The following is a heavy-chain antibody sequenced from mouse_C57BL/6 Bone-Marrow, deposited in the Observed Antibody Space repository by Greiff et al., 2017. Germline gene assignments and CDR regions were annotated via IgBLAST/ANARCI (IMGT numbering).Heavy chain of an antibody. D-gene: IGHD3-2*02. CDR2: IYPGSGST. V-gene: IGHV1-55*01. Sequence: QVQLKQPGAELVKPGASVKMSCKASGYTFTSYWITWVKQRPGQGLEWIGDIYPGSGSTNYNEKFKSKATLAVDTSSSTAYMQLSSLTSEDSAVYYCARSGDSSGYWGQGTTLTVSS. CDR1: GYTFTSYW. CDR3: ARSGDSSGY. J-gene: IGHJ2*01.